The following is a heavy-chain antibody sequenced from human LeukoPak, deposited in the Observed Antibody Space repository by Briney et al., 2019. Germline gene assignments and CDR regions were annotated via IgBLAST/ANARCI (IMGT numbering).Heavy chain of an antibody. V-gene: IGHV3-53*01. CDR3: ARRYFDWLLYGMDV. D-gene: IGHD3-9*01. CDR1: GFTVSSNY. Sequence: GGSLRLSCAASGFTVSSNYMSWVRQAPGKRLEWVSVIYSGGSTYYADSVKGRFTISRDNSKNTLYLQMNSLRAEDTAVYYCARRYFDWLLYGMDVWGKGTTVTVSS. J-gene: IGHJ6*04. CDR2: IYSGGST.